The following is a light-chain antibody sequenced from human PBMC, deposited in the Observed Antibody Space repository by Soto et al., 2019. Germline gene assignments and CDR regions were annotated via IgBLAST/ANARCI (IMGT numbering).Light chain of an antibody. CDR1: QSSSRY. V-gene: IGKV1-39*01. CDR3: QQSYTTPYT. CDR2: AAS. Sequence: DIQMTQSPSSLSASVGDRVTITCRASQSSSRYLNWYQQKPGTAPKLLIYAASNLQSGVPSRFTGGGSGTDFTLPISSLQPEDFATLYCQQSYTTPYTFGQGTKLEIK. J-gene: IGKJ2*01.